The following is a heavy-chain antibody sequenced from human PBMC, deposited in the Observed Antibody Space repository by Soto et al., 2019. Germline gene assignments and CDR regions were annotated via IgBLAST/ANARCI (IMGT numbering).Heavy chain of an antibody. J-gene: IGHJ6*02. Sequence: SVKVSCKASGGTFSSYAISWVRQAPGQGLEWMGGIIPIFGTANYAQKFQGRVTITADESTSTAYMELSSLRSEDTAVYYCARDPNSFLVGATNYYYYGMDVWGQGTTVTVSS. V-gene: IGHV1-69*13. D-gene: IGHD1-26*01. CDR1: GGTFSSYA. CDR3: ARDPNSFLVGATNYYYYGMDV. CDR2: IIPIFGTA.